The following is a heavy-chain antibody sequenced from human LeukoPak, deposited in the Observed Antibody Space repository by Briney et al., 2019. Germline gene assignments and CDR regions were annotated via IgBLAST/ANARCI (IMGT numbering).Heavy chain of an antibody. V-gene: IGHV3-66*02. D-gene: IGHD6-25*01. CDR1: GFSVSSNY. J-gene: IGHJ6*03. CDR2: IHTGGNT. Sequence: GGSLRLSCAASGFSVSSNYMSWVRQAPGKGLEWVSVIHTGGNTYYADSVKGRFTISRDNSKNTVYLQMNSLRVFDTAVYFCVRERAYYYYMTSGAKGPRSPSP. CDR3: VRERAYYYYMTS.